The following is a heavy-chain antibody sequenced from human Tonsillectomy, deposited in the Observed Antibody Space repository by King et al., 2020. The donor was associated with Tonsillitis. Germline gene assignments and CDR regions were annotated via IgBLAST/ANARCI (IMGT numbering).Heavy chain of an antibody. D-gene: IGHD2-2*01. Sequence: EVQLVESGGGLVKPGGSLRLSCAASGFTFSNAWMNWVRQAPGKGLEWVGRIKSKTDGGTTDYAAPVKGRFTISRDDSNKTLYLQMNSLKTEDTAVYYCSTSDIVVVPAAPVTWGQGTLVTVSS. CDR1: GFTFSNAW. CDR3: STSDIVVVPAAPVT. V-gene: IGHV3-15*07. J-gene: IGHJ5*02. CDR2: IKSKTDGGTT.